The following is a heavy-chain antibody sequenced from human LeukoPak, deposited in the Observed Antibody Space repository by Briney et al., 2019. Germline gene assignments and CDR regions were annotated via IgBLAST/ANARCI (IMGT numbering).Heavy chain of an antibody. CDR3: AKDGGTYYISD. CDR1: GGTFSSYA. Sequence: GASVKVSCKASGGTFSSYAISWVRQATGQGLEWMGWMNPNSGNTGYAQKFQGRVTITADKSTSTAYMELSSLRSEDTAVYYCAKDGGTYYISDWGQGTLVTVSS. V-gene: IGHV1-8*03. J-gene: IGHJ4*02. CDR2: MNPNSGNT. D-gene: IGHD3-16*01.